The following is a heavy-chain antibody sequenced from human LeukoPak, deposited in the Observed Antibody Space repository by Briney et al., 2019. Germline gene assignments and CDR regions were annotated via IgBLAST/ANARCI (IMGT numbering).Heavy chain of an antibody. J-gene: IGHJ4*02. CDR2: IRYDGSNK. D-gene: IGHD5-18*01. V-gene: IGHV3-30*02. CDR1: GFTSSTYG. CDR3: AKDLAAMDY. Sequence: PGGSLRLSCATSGFTSSTYGMHWVRQAPGKGLEWVAFIRYDGSNKYYADSVKGRFTISRDNSKNMLYLQMNSLRVEDTAVYYCAKDLAAMDYWGQGTLVTVSS.